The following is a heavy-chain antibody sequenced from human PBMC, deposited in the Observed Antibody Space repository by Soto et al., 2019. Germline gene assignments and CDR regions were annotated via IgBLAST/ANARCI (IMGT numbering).Heavy chain of an antibody. J-gene: IGHJ6*02. CDR1: GYTLTSYD. CDR2: MNPNSGNT. D-gene: IGHD3-10*01. Sequence: ASVKVSCKASGYTLTSYDINWVRQATGQGLEWMGWMNPNSGNTGYAQKFQGRVTMTRNTSISTAYMELSSLRSEDTAVYYCARGFRTYYYGSGYYYGMDVWGQGTTVTVSS. V-gene: IGHV1-8*01. CDR3: ARGFRTYYYGSGYYYGMDV.